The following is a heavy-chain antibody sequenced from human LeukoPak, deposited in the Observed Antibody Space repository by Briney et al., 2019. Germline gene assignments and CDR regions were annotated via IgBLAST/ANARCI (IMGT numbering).Heavy chain of an antibody. J-gene: IGHJ5*02. CDR3: ARGASGYDYVWGSYRNYNRFDP. V-gene: IGHV1-18*01. CDR2: ISAYSAYT. D-gene: IGHD3-16*02. CDR1: GYTFSNYG. Sequence: ASVKVSCKASGYTFSNYGINWVRQAPGQGLEWMGRISAYSAYTNYAQKFQGRVTMTTDTSTSTAYMELRSLRSDDTAVYYCARGASGYDYVWGSYRNYNRFDPWGQGTLVTVSS.